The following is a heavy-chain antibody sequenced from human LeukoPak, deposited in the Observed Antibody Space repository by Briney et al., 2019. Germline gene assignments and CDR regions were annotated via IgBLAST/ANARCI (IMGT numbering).Heavy chain of an antibody. D-gene: IGHD2-15*01. CDR2: INHSGST. CDR1: GGSFSGYY. CDR3: ARGRTRTLPPRYNWFDP. Sequence: KPSETLSLTCAVYGGSFSGYYWSWIRQPPGKGLEWIGEINHSGSTNYNPSLKSRVTISVDTSKNQFSLKLSSVTAADTAVYYCARGRTRTLPPRYNWFDPWGQGTLVTVSS. J-gene: IGHJ5*02. V-gene: IGHV4-34*01.